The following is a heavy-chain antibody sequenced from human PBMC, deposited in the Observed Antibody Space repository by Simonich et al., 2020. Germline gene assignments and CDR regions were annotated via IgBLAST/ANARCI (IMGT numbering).Heavy chain of an antibody. J-gene: IGHJ6*03. CDR1: GFTFSSYW. Sequence: EVQLVESGGGLVQPGGSLRLSCAASGFTFSSYWLSGVRQAPGKGREWVAKIKQDGREKYYVDSVKGRFPISRDNAKNSLYLQMNSLRAEDTAVYYCARDGLGTAYYYYMDVWGKGTTVTVSS. CDR2: IKQDGREK. V-gene: IGHV3-7*01. D-gene: IGHD7-27*01. CDR3: ARDGLGTAYYYYMDV.